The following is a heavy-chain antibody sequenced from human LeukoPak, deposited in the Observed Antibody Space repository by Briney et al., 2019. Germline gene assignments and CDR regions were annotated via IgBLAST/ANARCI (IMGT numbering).Heavy chain of an antibody. CDR2: IYYSGST. Sequence: SQTLSLTCTVSGGSISSGGYYWSWIRQHPGKGLEWIGYIYYSGSTYYNPSLKSRVTISVDTSKNQFSLKLSSVTAADTAVYYRAREGGGPRWLDPWGQGTLVTVSS. D-gene: IGHD6-25*01. CDR3: AREGGGPRWLDP. V-gene: IGHV4-31*03. CDR1: GGSISSGGYY. J-gene: IGHJ5*02.